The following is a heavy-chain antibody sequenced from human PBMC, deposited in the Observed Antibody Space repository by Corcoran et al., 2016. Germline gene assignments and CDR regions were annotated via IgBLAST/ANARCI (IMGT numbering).Heavy chain of an antibody. J-gene: IGHJ4*02. V-gene: IGHV3-23*01. CDR3: AKDQVSYYYDSACDY. CDR1: GFTFSNYA. Sequence: EVQLLESGGGLVQSGGSLRLSCTASGFTFSNYALSWVSQAPGKGLEWVSTISASGGSAYYGGSVKGRFTISRDSSRDTLYLQMNSLRAEDTALYYCAKDQVSYYYDSACDYWGQGTLVTVSS. CDR2: ISASGGSA. D-gene: IGHD3-22*01.